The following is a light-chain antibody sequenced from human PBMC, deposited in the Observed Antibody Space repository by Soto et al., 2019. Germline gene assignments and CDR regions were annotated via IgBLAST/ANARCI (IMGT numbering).Light chain of an antibody. CDR2: GAS. Sequence: EIVINQSPSALSVSTGERATLSCRASQSVSSNLAWYQQKPGQAPRLLIYGASTRATGIPARFSGSGSGTEFTLTISSLQSEDFAVYYCQQYNNWPLTFGGGTKVDIK. V-gene: IGKV3-15*01. CDR1: QSVSSN. CDR3: QQYNNWPLT. J-gene: IGKJ4*01.